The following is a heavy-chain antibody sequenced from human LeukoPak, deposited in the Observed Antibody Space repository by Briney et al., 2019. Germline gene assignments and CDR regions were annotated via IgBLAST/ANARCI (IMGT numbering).Heavy chain of an antibody. CDR2: LYYSGST. CDR3: ARDRRITMVRGVMIYFDY. D-gene: IGHD3-10*01. CDR1: GGSISSSSYY. J-gene: IGHJ4*02. Sequence: PSETLSLTCTVSGGSISSSSYYWGWIRQPPGERLEWIGSLYYSGSTYYNPSLKSRVTISVDTSKNQFSLKLSSVTAADTAVYYCARDRRITMVRGVMIYFDYWGQGTLVTVSS. V-gene: IGHV4-39*02.